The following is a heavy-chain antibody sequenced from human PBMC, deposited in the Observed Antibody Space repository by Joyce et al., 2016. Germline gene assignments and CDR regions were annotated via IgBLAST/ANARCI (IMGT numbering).Heavy chain of an antibody. CDR2: SRNKSQGETT. D-gene: IGHD1-26*01. Sequence: VQLVESGGGLVQPGRSLRLSCTASGFTLAHYAMIWFRQTPGKRLEFVGLSRNKSQGETTNYAESVKGRFTVARDNTANIAYLQMNSLKAEDTAVYYCSTDLRTAGVVWYPGSFWGQGALVTVSS. J-gene: IGHJ4*02. CDR3: STDLRTAGVVWYPGSF. V-gene: IGHV3-49*03. CDR1: GFTLAHYA.